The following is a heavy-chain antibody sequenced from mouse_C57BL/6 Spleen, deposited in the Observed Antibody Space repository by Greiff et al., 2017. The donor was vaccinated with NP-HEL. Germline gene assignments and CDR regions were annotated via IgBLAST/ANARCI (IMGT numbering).Heavy chain of an antibody. CDR1: GYTFTDYY. J-gene: IGHJ3*01. CDR2: INPNNGGT. V-gene: IGHV1-26*01. CDR3: ANWVLFAY. Sequence: EVQLQQSGPELVKPGASVKISCKASGYTFTDYYMNWVKQSHGKSLEWIGDINPNNGGTSYNQKFKGKATLTVDKSSSTAYMELRSLTSEDSAVYYCANWVLFAYWGQGTLVTVSA. D-gene: IGHD4-1*01.